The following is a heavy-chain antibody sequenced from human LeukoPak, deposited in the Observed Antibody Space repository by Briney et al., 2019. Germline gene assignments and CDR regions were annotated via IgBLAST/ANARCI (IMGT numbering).Heavy chain of an antibody. CDR1: GASLRSSDYS. Sequence: SETLSLTCTVSGASLRSSDYSWGWIRQPPGKGLEWIGEINHSGSTNYNPSLKSRVTISVDTSKNQFSLKLSSVTAADTAVYYCARCDGYNILDYWGQGTLVTVSS. CDR3: ARCDGYNILDY. J-gene: IGHJ4*02. CDR2: INHSGST. V-gene: IGHV4-39*07. D-gene: IGHD2-21*01.